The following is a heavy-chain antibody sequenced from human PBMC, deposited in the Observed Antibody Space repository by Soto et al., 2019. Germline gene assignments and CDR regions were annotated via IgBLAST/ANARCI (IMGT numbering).Heavy chain of an antibody. V-gene: IGHV4-31*02. CDR3: ADYGSGRYFDY. J-gene: IGHJ4*02. CDR2: IYYSGST. D-gene: IGHD3-10*01. Sequence: SETLSLTCTVSGGSISSGGYYWSWIRQHPGKGLGWIGYIYYSGSTYYNPSLKSRVTISVDTSKNQFSLKLSSVTAADTAVYYCADYGSGRYFDYWGQGTLVTVSS. CDR1: GGSISSGGYY.